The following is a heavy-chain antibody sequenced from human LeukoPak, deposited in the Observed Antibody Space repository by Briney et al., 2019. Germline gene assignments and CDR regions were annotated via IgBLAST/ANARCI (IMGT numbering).Heavy chain of an antibody. V-gene: IGHV1-58*01. Sequence: ASVKVSCKASGFTFTSSAVQWVRQARGQRLEWIGWIVVGSGNTNYAQKFQERVTITRDMSTSTAYMELSSLRSEDTAVYYCATGGPYSSGWIRDAFDIWGQGTMVTVSS. D-gene: IGHD6-19*01. CDR2: IVVGSGNT. CDR3: ATGGPYSSGWIRDAFDI. J-gene: IGHJ3*02. CDR1: GFTFTSSA.